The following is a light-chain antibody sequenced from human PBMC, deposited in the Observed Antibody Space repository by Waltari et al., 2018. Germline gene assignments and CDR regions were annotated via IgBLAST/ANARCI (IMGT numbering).Light chain of an antibody. CDR2: DAS. CDR3: LQRSLWPWT. J-gene: IGKJ1*01. CDR1: QTVSTY. V-gene: IGKV3-11*01. Sequence: IVLTQSPATLSLSPGERATLPCRASQTVSTYLAWFQQKPGQPPRLLIYDASNRAPGIPARFSGSGSGTDFSLTISSLEPEDFAVYYCLQRSLWPWTFGQGTKVAVK.